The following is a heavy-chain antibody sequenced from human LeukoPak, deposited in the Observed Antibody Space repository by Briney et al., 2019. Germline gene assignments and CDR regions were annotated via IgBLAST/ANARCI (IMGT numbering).Heavy chain of an antibody. CDR3: AKMGDYYDSSGFDY. CDR1: GFTFSSYG. J-gene: IGHJ4*02. D-gene: IGHD3-22*01. Sequence: GRSLRLSCAASGFTFSSYGMHWVRQAPGKGLEWVAVITYDRSNKYYADSVKGRFTISRDNSKNTLYLQMNSLRAEDTAVYYCAKMGDYYDSSGFDYWGQGTLVTVSS. CDR2: ITYDRSNK. V-gene: IGHV3-30*18.